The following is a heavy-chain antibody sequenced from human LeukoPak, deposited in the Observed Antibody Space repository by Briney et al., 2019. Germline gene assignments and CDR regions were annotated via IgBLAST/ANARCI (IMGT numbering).Heavy chain of an antibody. CDR2: ISSSSSYI. Sequence: GGSLRLSCAASGFTFSSYAMHWVRQAPGKGLEWVSSISSSSSYIYYADSVKGRFTISRDNAKNSLYLQMNSLRAEDTAVYYCARVNVWFGEKALTYYMDVWGKGTTVTISS. CDR3: ARVNVWFGEKALTYYMDV. V-gene: IGHV3-21*01. J-gene: IGHJ6*03. CDR1: GFTFSSYA. D-gene: IGHD3-10*01.